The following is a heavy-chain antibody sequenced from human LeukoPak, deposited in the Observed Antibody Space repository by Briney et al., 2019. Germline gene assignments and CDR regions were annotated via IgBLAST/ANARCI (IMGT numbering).Heavy chain of an antibody. CDR2: IYYNGST. CDR1: GGSISSDY. V-gene: IGHV4-59*01. Sequence: PSETLSLTCSVSGGSISSDYWSWIRQPPGKGLEWIGYIYYNGSTTYNPSLNSRVTISVDTSKSQFSLKLSSLTAADTAVYYCAKTLSFDGYSDFWGQGTLVTVSS. CDR3: AKTLSFDGYSDF. J-gene: IGHJ4*02. D-gene: IGHD5-24*01.